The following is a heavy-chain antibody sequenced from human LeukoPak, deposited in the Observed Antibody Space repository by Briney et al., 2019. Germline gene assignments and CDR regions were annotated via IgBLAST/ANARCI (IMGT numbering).Heavy chain of an antibody. J-gene: IGHJ4*02. D-gene: IGHD3-22*01. Sequence: GGSLRLSCAASGFTFSSYSMNWVRQAPGKGLEWVSSISSSSSYIYYADSVKGRFTISRDNAKNSLYLQMNSLRAEDTAVYYCARDDDTMIVVVCLDYWGQGTLVTVSS. CDR1: GFTFSSYS. CDR3: ARDDDTMIVVVCLDY. CDR2: ISSSSSYI. V-gene: IGHV3-21*01.